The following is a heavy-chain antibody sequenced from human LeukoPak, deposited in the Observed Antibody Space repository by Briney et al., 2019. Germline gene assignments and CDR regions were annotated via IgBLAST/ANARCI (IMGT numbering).Heavy chain of an antibody. J-gene: IGHJ4*02. Sequence: SETLSLTCAVYGGSFSGYYWSWIRQPPGKGLEWIGEINHSGSTNYNPSLKSRVTISVDTSKNQFSLKLSSVTAADTAVYYCGRHTYSSSWYPTYWGQGTLVTVSS. CDR1: GGSFSGYY. CDR2: INHSGST. CDR3: GRHTYSSSWYPTY. V-gene: IGHV4-34*01. D-gene: IGHD6-13*01.